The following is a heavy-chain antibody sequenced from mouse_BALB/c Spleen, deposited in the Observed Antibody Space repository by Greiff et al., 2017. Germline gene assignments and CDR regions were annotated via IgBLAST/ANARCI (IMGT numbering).Heavy chain of an antibody. Sequence: VKLMESGAELVRPGSSVKISCKASGYAFRSYWMNWVKQRPGQGLEWIGQIYPGDGDTNYNGKFKGKATLTADKSSSTAYMQLSSLTSEDSAVYFCARESYRYHWYFDVWGAGTTVTVSS. J-gene: IGHJ1*01. CDR3: ARESYRYHWYFDV. D-gene: IGHD2-12*01. V-gene: IGHV1-80*01. CDR2: IYPGDGDT. CDR1: GYAFRSYW.